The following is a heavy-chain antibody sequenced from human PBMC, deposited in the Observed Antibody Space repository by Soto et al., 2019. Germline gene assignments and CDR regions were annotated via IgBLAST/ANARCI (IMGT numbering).Heavy chain of an antibody. CDR1: GYTFTSYG. V-gene: IGHV1-18*01. J-gene: IGHJ6*02. CDR2: ISAYNGNT. Sequence: QVQLVQSGAEVKKPGASVKVSCKASGYTFTSYGISWVRQAPGQGLEWMGWISAYNGNTKYAQKLQGRVTMTTDTSTSTAYMEVRSLRSDDTAVYYCAGDRIAAAFYYGMDVWGQGTTVTVSS. D-gene: IGHD6-13*01. CDR3: AGDRIAAAFYYGMDV.